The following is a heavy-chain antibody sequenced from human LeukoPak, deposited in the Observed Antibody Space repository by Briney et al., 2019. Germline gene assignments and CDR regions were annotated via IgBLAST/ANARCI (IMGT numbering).Heavy chain of an antibody. Sequence: ASVKVSCKASGYTFTGYYMHWVRQAPGQGLEWMGWINPNSGGTNYAQKFQGRVTMTRDTSISTAYMELNRLRSDDTAVYYCASKLGYCSGGSCYVYWGQGTLVTVSS. V-gene: IGHV1-2*02. D-gene: IGHD2-15*01. CDR1: GYTFTGYY. CDR3: ASKLGYCSGGSCYVY. J-gene: IGHJ4*02. CDR2: INPNSGGT.